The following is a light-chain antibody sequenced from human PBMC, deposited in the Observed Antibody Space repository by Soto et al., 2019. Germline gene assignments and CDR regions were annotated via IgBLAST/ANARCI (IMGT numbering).Light chain of an antibody. Sequence: QSVLTQPPSVSGAPGQRVTISCTGSSSNIGAGYDVHWYQQLPGTAPKLLIYGNSNRPSGVPDRFSGSKSGTSASLAITGLQAEDEADYYCQSYDSSVSKVVFGGGTKLTRP. CDR3: QSYDSSVSKVV. CDR1: SSNIGAGYD. CDR2: GNS. V-gene: IGLV1-40*01. J-gene: IGLJ2*01.